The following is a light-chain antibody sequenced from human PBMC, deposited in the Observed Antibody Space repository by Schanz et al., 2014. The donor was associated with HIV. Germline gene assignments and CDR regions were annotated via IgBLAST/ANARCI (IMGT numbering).Light chain of an antibody. J-gene: IGKJ2*01. CDR3: LQYNDDVYT. CDR1: QSISEW. V-gene: IGKV1-5*03. Sequence: DIQMTQSPPTLSASVGDRVTITCRASQSISEWLAWYQQKPGQAPNLLISEASTLEFGVPPRFSGSGSGTEFTLTISSLQPGDFATYYCLQYNDDVYTFGQGTKLEIK. CDR2: EAS.